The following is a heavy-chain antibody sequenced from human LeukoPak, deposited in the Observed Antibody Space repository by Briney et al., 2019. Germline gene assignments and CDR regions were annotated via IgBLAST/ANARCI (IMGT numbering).Heavy chain of an antibody. CDR3: ARAGNSYGYVGWFDP. CDR1: GGSISSYY. V-gene: IGHV4-59*01. CDR2: IYYSGST. D-gene: IGHD5-18*01. J-gene: IGHJ5*02. Sequence: PSETLSLTCTVPGGSISSYYWSWIRQPPGKGLEWIGYIYYSGSTNYNPSLKSRVTISVDTSKNQFSLKLSSVTAADTAVYYCARAGNSYGYVGWFDPWGQGTLVTVSS.